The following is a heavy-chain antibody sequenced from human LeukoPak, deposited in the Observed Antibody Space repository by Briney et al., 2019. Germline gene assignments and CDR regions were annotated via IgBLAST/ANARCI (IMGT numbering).Heavy chain of an antibody. CDR3: ARHRDGSSVDY. D-gene: IGHD6-6*01. CDR1: GYSFTNCW. V-gene: IGHV5-51*01. Sequence: GESLKISCKGSGYSFTNCWIGWVRQMPGKGLEWMGIIYPGDSDTRYNPSFQGQVTISADKSTSTAYLQWSSLKASDTAMYYCARHRDGSSVDYWGQGTLVTVSS. CDR2: IYPGDSDT. J-gene: IGHJ4*02.